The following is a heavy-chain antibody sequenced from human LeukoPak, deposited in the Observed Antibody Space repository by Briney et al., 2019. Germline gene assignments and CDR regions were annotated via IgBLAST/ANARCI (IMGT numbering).Heavy chain of an antibody. CDR2: ISAYNGNT. Sequence: VSVKVSCKASGYTFTSYGISWVRQAPGQGLEWMGWISAYNGNTNYAQKLQGRVTMTTDTSTSTAYMELRSLRSDDTAVYYCALIAAAGYFDPWGQGTLVTVSS. J-gene: IGHJ5*02. CDR3: ALIAAAGYFDP. V-gene: IGHV1-18*04. CDR1: GYTFTSYG. D-gene: IGHD6-13*01.